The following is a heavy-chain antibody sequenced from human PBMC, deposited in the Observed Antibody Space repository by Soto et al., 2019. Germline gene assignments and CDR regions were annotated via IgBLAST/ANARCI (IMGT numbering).Heavy chain of an antibody. V-gene: IGHV4-59*01. J-gene: IGHJ5*02. Sequence: TSETLSLTCTVSGGSISSYYWSWIRQPPGKGLEWIGYIYYTGSTNYNPSLKSRITLSVATSKNQFSLKLSSVTAADTAVYYCARDVPHCSGGSCYSWFEPWGQGILVTVSS. CDR3: ARDVPHCSGGSCYSWFEP. D-gene: IGHD2-15*01. CDR2: IYYTGST. CDR1: GGSISSYY.